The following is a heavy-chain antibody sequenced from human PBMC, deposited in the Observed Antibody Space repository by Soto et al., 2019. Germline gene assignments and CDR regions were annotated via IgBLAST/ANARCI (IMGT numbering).Heavy chain of an antibody. D-gene: IGHD3-3*01. CDR3: TPCRFGSNECSFAY. CDR2: RTKRENCGAT. V-gene: IGHV3-15*03. J-gene: IGHJ4*01. CDR1: GFSFANAS. Sequence: SGASQTLTCAACGFSFANASKTSMRQAPANSLGWVARRTKRENCGATEYAAPVKGRLPNSRDYSENILYLQMDSLQTEDTALYYCTPCRFGSNECSFAYWGRGNLVTVSS.